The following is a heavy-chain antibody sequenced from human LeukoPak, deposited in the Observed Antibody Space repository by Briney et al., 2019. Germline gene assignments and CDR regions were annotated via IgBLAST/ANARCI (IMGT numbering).Heavy chain of an antibody. J-gene: IGHJ5*02. V-gene: IGHV1-18*01. CDR1: GYTFTTYG. D-gene: IGHD6-6*01. Sequence: ASVKVSCKASGYTFTTYGISWMRQAPGQGLEWMGWISAYNGDTKYAQKFQGRVTMTTETPTSTAYMELRSLRYDDTAVYYCARDLVAARPGWFDPWGQGTLVTVPS. CDR3: ARDLVAARPGWFDP. CDR2: ISAYNGDT.